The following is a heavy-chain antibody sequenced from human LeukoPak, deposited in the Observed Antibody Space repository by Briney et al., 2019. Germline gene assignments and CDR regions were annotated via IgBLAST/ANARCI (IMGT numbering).Heavy chain of an antibody. V-gene: IGHV4-59*01. D-gene: IGHD2-21*02. CDR1: GGSISSYY. Sequence: SETLSLTCTVSGGSISSYYWSWIRQPPGKGLEWIGYIYYSGSTNYNPSLKSRVTISVDTSKNQFSLKLSSVTAADTAVYYCARDSPYCGGDCYPDYWGQGTLVTVSS. CDR2: IYYSGST. CDR3: ARDSPYCGGDCYPDY. J-gene: IGHJ4*02.